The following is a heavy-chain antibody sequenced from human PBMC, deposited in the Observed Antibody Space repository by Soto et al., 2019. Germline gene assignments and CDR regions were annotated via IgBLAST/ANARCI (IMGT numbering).Heavy chain of an antibody. CDR1: GGSFSGYY. J-gene: IGHJ3*02. D-gene: IGHD2-2*02. CDR2: INHSGST. Sequence: QVQLQQWGAGLLKPSETLSLTCAVYGGSFSGYYWSWIRQPPGKGLEWIGEINHSGSTNYNPSLKRRVTISVDTSKNQFSLKLSSVTAADTAGYYCARSDTAAYAFDIWGQGTMVTVSS. CDR3: ARSDTAAYAFDI. V-gene: IGHV4-34*01.